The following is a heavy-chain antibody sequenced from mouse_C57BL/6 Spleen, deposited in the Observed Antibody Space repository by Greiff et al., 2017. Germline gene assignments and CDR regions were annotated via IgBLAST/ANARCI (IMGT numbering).Heavy chain of an antibody. Sequence: QVQLQQSGAELVRPGTSVKMSCKASGYTFTNYWEGWAKQRPGHGLECLGDLYPGGCYTTYNEQLKGKATLTADKSSSTAYMQFSSLTSEDSAIYYCARYSSGYAVPYAMDDWGQGTSVTVSS. CDR2: LYPGGCYT. CDR3: ARYSSGYAVPYAMDD. J-gene: IGHJ4*01. D-gene: IGHD3-2*02. CDR1: GYTFTNYW. V-gene: IGHV1-63*01.